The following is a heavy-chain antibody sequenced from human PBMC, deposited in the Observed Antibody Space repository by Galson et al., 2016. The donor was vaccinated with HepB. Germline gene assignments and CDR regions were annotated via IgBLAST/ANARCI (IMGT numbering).Heavy chain of an antibody. V-gene: IGHV3-30*04. Sequence: GKGLECVAVISYDESNKFYADSVKGRFTISRDNSKNTLYLQMNSLTTEDTAVYYCARDRFISGECGMDVWGQGTTVIVSS. CDR2: ISYDESNK. D-gene: IGHD6-19*01. J-gene: IGHJ6*02. CDR3: ARDRFISGECGMDV.